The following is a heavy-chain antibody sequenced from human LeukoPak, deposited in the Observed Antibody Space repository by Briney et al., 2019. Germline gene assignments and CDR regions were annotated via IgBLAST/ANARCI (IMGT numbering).Heavy chain of an antibody. CDR3: ARTHSSAWSFDS. Sequence: SETLSLTCTVSDGSISSYYWNWIRQPPGKGLEWIGYIYYSGSTDYNPSLKSRVTISVDTSKNQFSLRLSSVTAADTAVYYCARTHSSAWSFDSWGQGTLVTVSS. CDR2: IYYSGST. CDR1: DGSISSYY. D-gene: IGHD6-13*01. V-gene: IGHV4-59*01. J-gene: IGHJ4*02.